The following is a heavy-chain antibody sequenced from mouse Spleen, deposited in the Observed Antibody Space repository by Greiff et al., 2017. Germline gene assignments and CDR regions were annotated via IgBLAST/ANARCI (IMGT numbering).Heavy chain of an antibody. CDR1: GYTFTSYW. D-gene: IGHD1-1*01. CDR3: ARSRGDYYGRFLFAY. CDR2: IDPSNSET. J-gene: IGHJ3*01. V-gene: IGHV1-74*01. Sequence: QVQLQQSGAELAKPGASVKLSCKASGYTFTSYWMHWVKQRPGQGLEWIGMIDPSNSETRLNQKFKDKATLNVDKSSNTAYMQLSSLTSEDSAVYYCARSRGDYYGRFLFAYWGQGTLVTVSA.